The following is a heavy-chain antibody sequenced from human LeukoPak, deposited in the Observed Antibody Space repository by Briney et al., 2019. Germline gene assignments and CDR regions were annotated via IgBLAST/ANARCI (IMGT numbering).Heavy chain of an antibody. CDR3: AKDMGIAAAGEPQPFDY. CDR2: ISRNSGSI. Sequence: GGSLRLSCAASGFTFDDYAMHWVRQAPGKGLEWVSGISRNSGSIGYADSVKGRFTISRDNAKNSLYLQMNSLRAEDTALYYCAKDMGIAAAGEPQPFDYWGQGTLVTVSS. J-gene: IGHJ4*02. CDR1: GFTFDDYA. D-gene: IGHD6-13*01. V-gene: IGHV3-9*01.